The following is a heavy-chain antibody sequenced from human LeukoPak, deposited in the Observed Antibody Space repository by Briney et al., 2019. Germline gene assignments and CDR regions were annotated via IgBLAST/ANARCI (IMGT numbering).Heavy chain of an antibody. V-gene: IGHV3-23*01. D-gene: IGHD3-22*01. Sequence: GGSLRLSCAASGFTFSSYAMSWVRQAPGRGLEWVSVISGNGVSILHADSVKRRFTISRDNSKNTLYLQMNSLRDEDTAVYYCAKGQFSFDSSGYYRWGQGTLVTVSS. CDR3: AKGQFSFDSSGYYR. J-gene: IGHJ4*02. CDR2: ISGNGVSI. CDR1: GFTFSSYA.